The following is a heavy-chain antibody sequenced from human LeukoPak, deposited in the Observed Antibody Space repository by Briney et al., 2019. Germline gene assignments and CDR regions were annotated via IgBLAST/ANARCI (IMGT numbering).Heavy chain of an antibody. J-gene: IGHJ3*02. CDR2: INPNSGGT. V-gene: IGHV1-2*02. D-gene: IGHD5-18*01. Sequence: GASVKVSCKASGYTFTGYYMHWVRQAPGQGLEWMGWINPNSGGTNYAQKFQGRVAMTRDTSISTAYMELSRLRSDDTAVYYCARGRYSYVDAFDIWGQGTMVTVSS. CDR3: ARGRYSYVDAFDI. CDR1: GYTFTGYY.